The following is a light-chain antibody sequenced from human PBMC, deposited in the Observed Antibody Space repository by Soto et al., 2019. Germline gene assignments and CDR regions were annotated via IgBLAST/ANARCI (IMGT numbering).Light chain of an antibody. CDR2: EVN. J-gene: IGLJ2*01. Sequence: QSALTQPAFVSGSPGQSITISCTGTSSDVGAYNYVSWYQQHPGKAPKLMIFEVNNRPSGVSNRFSGSKSGNTASLAISGLQAEYEADYYCSSYTSSSTLVFGGGTKLTVL. CDR1: SSDVGAYNY. V-gene: IGLV2-14*01. CDR3: SSYTSSSTLV.